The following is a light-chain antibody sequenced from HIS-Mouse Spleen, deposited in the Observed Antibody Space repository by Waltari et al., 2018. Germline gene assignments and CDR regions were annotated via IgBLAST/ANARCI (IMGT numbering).Light chain of an antibody. CDR2: DVS. CDR1: SSDVGGYNY. J-gene: IGLJ2*01. V-gene: IGLV2-14*03. CDR3: SSYTSSSFNVV. Sequence: QSALTQPASVSVSPGQSITISCTGTSSDVGGYNYVSWYQQHPGKAPKLMIYDVSNRRSGVSNRFSGSKPGNTAALTISGLQAEDEADYYCSSYTSSSFNVVFGGGTKLTVL.